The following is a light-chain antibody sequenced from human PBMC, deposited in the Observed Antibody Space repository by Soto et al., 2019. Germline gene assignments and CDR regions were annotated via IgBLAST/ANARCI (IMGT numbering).Light chain of an antibody. CDR2: EVT. Sequence: QSALTQPASVSGSPGQSITISCTGSSRDVGAYDFVSWYQQHPGNAPRLLIYEVTNRASGISNRFSGSKSGYTASLTISGLQAEDESDYYCSSYTTSSTGVFGGGTKLTVL. CDR1: SRDVGAYDF. V-gene: IGLV2-14*01. J-gene: IGLJ3*02. CDR3: SSYTTSSTGV.